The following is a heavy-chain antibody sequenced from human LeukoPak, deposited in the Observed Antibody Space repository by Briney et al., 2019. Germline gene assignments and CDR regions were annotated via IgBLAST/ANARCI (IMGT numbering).Heavy chain of an antibody. CDR2: IHTSGST. CDR3: AREGSMTARPFVSIDY. Sequence: SETLSLTCTVSGGSIRTYYWSWIRQPAGKALEWIGRIHTSGSTDDNPSLESRVSMSVDTSKNQFSLKLRSVTAADTAVYYCAREGSMTARPFVSIDYWGQGTLVTVSS. D-gene: IGHD6-6*01. V-gene: IGHV4-4*07. CDR1: GGSIRTYY. J-gene: IGHJ4*02.